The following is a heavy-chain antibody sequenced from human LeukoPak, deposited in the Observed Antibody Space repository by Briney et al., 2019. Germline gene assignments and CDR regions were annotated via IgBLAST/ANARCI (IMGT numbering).Heavy chain of an antibody. V-gene: IGHV4-34*01. J-gene: IGHJ4*02. Sequence: SETLSLTCAVYGGSFSGYYWSWIRQPPGKGLEWIGEINHSGSTNYNPSLKSRVTISVDTSKNQFSLKLSSVTAADTAVYYCARVEAYYGSGSTIDYWGQGTLVTVSS. CDR3: ARVEAYYGSGSTIDY. CDR1: GGSFSGYY. D-gene: IGHD3-10*01. CDR2: INHSGST.